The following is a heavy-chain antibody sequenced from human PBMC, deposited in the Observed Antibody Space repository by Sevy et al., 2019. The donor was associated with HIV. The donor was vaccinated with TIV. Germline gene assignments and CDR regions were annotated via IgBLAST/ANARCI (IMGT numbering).Heavy chain of an antibody. J-gene: IGHJ6*02. V-gene: IGHV3-49*03. Sequence: GGSLRLSCTASGFTFGDYAMSWLRQAPGKGLEWVGFIRSKTYGGTTEYAASVKGRFTISRDDSKNIAYLQMNSLKTEETAVYYCTRVLGTISPYYYFGMDVWGQGTTVTVSS. CDR1: GFTFGDYA. CDR3: TRVLGTISPYYYFGMDV. CDR2: IRSKTYGGTT. D-gene: IGHD3-3*01.